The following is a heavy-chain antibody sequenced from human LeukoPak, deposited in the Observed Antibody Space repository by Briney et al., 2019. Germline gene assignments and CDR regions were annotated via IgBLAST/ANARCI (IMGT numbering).Heavy chain of an antibody. CDR2: ISGSGGNT. CDR1: GFAFSSYG. V-gene: IGHV3-23*01. CDR3: AKGGCSTTTCLNWFDP. J-gene: IGHJ5*02. Sequence: PGGSLRLSCAASGFAFSSYGMTWVRQAPGKGLEWVSVISGSGGNTYYADSVQGRFTISRDNSKNTLYLQMNSLRAEDTAVYYCAKGGCSTTTCLNWFDPWGQGTLVTVSS. D-gene: IGHD2-2*01.